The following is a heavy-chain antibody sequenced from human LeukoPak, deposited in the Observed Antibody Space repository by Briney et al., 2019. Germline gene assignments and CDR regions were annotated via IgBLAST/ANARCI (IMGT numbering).Heavy chain of an antibody. CDR2: IYYSGST. CDR3: ARAGVTARGLDAFDI. J-gene: IGHJ3*02. V-gene: IGHV4-59*12. Sequence: KSSETLSLTCTVSGGSISSYYWSWIRQPPGKGLEWIGYIYYSGSTNYNPSLKSRVTISVDTSKNQFSLKLSSVTAADTAVYYCARAGVTARGLDAFDIWGQGTMVTVSS. CDR1: GGSISSYY. D-gene: IGHD5-18*01.